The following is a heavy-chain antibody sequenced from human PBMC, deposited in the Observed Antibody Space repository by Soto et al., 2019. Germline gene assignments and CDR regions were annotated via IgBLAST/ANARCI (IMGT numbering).Heavy chain of an antibody. V-gene: IGHV3-53*04. CDR2: IYSGGST. Sequence: GGSLRLSCAASGFTVSSNYMSWVRQAPGKGLEWVSVIYSGGSTYYADSVKGRFTISRHNSKNTLYLQMNSLRAEDTAVYYCARVSEGYCSSTSCQNWFDPWGQGTLVTVSS. D-gene: IGHD2-2*01. CDR3: ARVSEGYCSSTSCQNWFDP. CDR1: GFTVSSNY. J-gene: IGHJ5*02.